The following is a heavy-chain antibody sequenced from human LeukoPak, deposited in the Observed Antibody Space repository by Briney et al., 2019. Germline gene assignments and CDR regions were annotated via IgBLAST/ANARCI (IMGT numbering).Heavy chain of an antibody. CDR2: IYSGGET. CDR1: GFTVSTNY. Sequence: GGSLRLSCTVSGFTVSTNYMTWVRQAPGKGLEWVSVIYSGGETYYADPVKGRFSISRDNSKNTLYLQMNSLRAEDTAMYYCARSRGGGTYSGHFDYWGQGTLVTVPS. V-gene: IGHV3-66*01. D-gene: IGHD1-26*01. CDR3: ARSRGGGTYSGHFDY. J-gene: IGHJ4*02.